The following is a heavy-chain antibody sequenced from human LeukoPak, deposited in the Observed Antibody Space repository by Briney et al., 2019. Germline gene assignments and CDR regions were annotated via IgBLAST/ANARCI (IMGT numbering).Heavy chain of an antibody. CDR3: ARGVDYGMDV. CDR2: SSAGNGDT. CDR1: GYTLTNHA. D-gene: IGHD3-3*01. V-gene: IGHV1-3*02. Sequence: ASVKVSFKASGYTLTNHAIHWVRQAPGQRLEWMGWSSAGNGDTKSAQEFQGRVTITRDTSATTAYMELSSLRSEDMAVYYCARGVDYGMDVWGQGTTVTVSS. J-gene: IGHJ6*02.